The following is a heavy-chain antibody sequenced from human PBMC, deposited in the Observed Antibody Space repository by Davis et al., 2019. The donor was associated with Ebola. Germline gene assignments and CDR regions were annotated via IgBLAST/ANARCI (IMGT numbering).Heavy chain of an antibody. V-gene: IGHV4-39*07. CDR1: GGSISSSSYY. CDR2: IYYSGST. CDR3: ARDFSDGVVVVPAASSI. D-gene: IGHD2-2*01. J-gene: IGHJ6*04. Sequence: MPSETLSLTCTVSGGSISSSSYYWGWIRQPPGKGLEWIGSIYYSGSTNYNPSLKSRVTISVDTSKNQFSLKLSSVTAADTAVYYCARDFSDGVVVVPAASSIWGKGTTVTVSS.